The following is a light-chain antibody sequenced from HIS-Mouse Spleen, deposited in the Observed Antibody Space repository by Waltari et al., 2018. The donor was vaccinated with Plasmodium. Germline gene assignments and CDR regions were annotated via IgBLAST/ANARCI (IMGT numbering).Light chain of an antibody. J-gene: IGLJ3*02. CDR3: YSTDSSGNHRV. V-gene: IGLV3-10*01. CDR2: EDS. CDR1: IAKKKY. Sequence: SYELTATLGVSVPRTNGQDHLLWRCIAKKKYAYWYQQKSGQAPVLVIYEDSKRPSGIPGRFSGSSSGTMATLTISGAQVEDEADYYCYSTDSSGNHRVFGGGTKLTVL.